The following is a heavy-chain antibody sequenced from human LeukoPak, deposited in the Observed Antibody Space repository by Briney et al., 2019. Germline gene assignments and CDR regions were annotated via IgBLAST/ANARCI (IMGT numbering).Heavy chain of an antibody. Sequence: GSLKISCKGSGYTFSRYWIAWVRQMPGKGLEWMGSIYPGDSDTRYSPSFQGQVTISADKSISTAYLKWSSLKASDTAIYYCTRLQSLLGTTIDFDSWGQGALVTVSS. J-gene: IGHJ4*02. CDR3: TRLQSLLGTTIDFDS. CDR2: IYPGDSDT. D-gene: IGHD1-26*01. CDR1: GYTFSRYW. V-gene: IGHV5-51*01.